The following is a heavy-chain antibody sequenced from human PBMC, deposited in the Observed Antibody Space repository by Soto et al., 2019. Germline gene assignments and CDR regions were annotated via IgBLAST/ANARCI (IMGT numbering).Heavy chain of an antibody. CDR2: IWNDGIRK. V-gene: IGHV3-33*08. J-gene: IGHJ4*02. CDR3: ARDDDNDANALDY. CDR1: GFTFSSYW. Sequence: PWGSLRLSCAASGFTFSSYWMHWVRQAPGKGLEWVALIWNDGIRKVYVDSVKGRFTISRDNSKNTLDLQMNNLRDEDTAVYYCARDDDNDANALDYWGPGTLVTVSS.